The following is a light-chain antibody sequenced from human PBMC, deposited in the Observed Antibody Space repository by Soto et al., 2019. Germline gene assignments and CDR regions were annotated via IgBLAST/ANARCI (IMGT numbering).Light chain of an antibody. Sequence: QSALTQPPSVSASPGQSVTIPCTATSSDVGAYNRVSWYQQYPGTPPKLMISEVNNRPSGVPDRFSGSKSGNTASLTISGLQAEDEADDYCSLYTSSSTVAFGGGTQLT. CDR3: SLYTSSSTVA. V-gene: IGLV2-18*01. J-gene: IGLJ2*01. CDR1: SSDVGAYNR. CDR2: EVN.